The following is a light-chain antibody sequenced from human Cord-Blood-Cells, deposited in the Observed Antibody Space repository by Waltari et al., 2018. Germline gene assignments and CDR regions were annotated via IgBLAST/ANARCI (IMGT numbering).Light chain of an antibody. V-gene: IGKV3-11*01. Sequence: EIVLTQSPATLSLSPGERATISCRASQSVSSYLAWYQQKPGPAPRLLIYDASNRATGIPARFSGSGSGTDFTLTISSLEPEDFAVYYCQQRSNWPITFGQGTRLEIK. J-gene: IGKJ5*01. CDR3: QQRSNWPIT. CDR2: DAS. CDR1: QSVSSY.